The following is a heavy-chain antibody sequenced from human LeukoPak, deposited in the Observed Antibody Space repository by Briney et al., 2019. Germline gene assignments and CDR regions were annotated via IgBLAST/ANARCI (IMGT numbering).Heavy chain of an antibody. CDR3: AYRNNFEY. J-gene: IGHJ4*02. V-gene: IGHV3-7*05. CDR2: IKPDGSEK. Sequence: GGSLRLSCAASGFSFSGHWMNWVRQPPGKGLEWVANIKPDGSEKYYVVSVKGRFTISRDDAKRTVDLQMDNLRAEDTAIYYCAYRNNFEYWGQGALVTVSS. D-gene: IGHD1-26*01. CDR1: GFSFSGHW.